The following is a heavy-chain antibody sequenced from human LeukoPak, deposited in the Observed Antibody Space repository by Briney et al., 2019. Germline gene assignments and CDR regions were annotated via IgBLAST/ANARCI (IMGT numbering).Heavy chain of an antibody. CDR3: ATEGNSRDWFDP. CDR1: GHTLTELS. V-gene: IGHV1-24*01. Sequence: ASVKVSCKVSGHTLTELSMHWVRPAPGKGLEWMGGFDPEDGETIYAQKFQGRVTMTEDTSTDTAYMELSSLRSEDTAVYYCATEGNSRDWFDPWGQGTLVTVSS. CDR2: FDPEDGET. J-gene: IGHJ5*02. D-gene: IGHD4-23*01.